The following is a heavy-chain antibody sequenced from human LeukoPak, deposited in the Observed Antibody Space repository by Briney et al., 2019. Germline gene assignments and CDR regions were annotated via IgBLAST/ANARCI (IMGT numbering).Heavy chain of an antibody. CDR1: GYSFSSDW. CDR2: IFPIDSET. V-gene: IGHV5-51*01. D-gene: IGHD2-2*01. CDR3: ACRDLTSTWSYP. Sequence: GESLKISCKASGYSFSSDWIAWVRQMPGKGLEWMGIIFPIDSETTYSPSFQGQVTISVDKSISTAYLQWVSLKASDTAMYYCACRDLTSTWSYPWGQGTLVTVSS. J-gene: IGHJ5*02.